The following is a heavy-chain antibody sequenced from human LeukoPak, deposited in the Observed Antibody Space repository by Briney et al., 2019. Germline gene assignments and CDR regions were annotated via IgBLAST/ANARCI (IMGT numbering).Heavy chain of an antibody. Sequence: GGSLRLSCAASGFTFASYAMSWVRQAPGKGLEWVSAISDSGGATYYADSVKGRFTISRDNSKNTLYLQMNSLRAEDTAVYYCAKAGGTGTPLADYYFDYWGQGTLVTVSS. V-gene: IGHV3-23*01. CDR1: GFTFASYA. CDR2: ISDSGGAT. CDR3: AKAGGTGTPLADYYFDY. D-gene: IGHD1-1*01. J-gene: IGHJ4*02.